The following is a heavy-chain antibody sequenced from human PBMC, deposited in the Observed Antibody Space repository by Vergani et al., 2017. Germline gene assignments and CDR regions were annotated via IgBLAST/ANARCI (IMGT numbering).Heavy chain of an antibody. J-gene: IGHJ6*02. CDR3: ARDGESYYYYYGMDV. CDR1: GFTVSSNY. V-gene: IGHV3-53*02. CDR2: IYSGGST. Sequence: EVQLVETGGGLIQPGGSLRLSCAASGFTVSSNYMSWVRQAPGKGLEWVSVIYSGGSTYYADSVKGRFTISRDNSKNTLYLQMNSLRAEDTAVYYCARDGESYYYYYGMDVWGQGTTVTVSS. D-gene: IGHD4-17*01.